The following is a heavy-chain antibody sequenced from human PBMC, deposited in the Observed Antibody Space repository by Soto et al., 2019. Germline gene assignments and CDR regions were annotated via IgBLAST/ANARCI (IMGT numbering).Heavy chain of an antibody. D-gene: IGHD4-17*01. CDR1: GDAFQSYA. CDR3: ARDPTNDYGDDTFDY. Sequence: QVLLLQSGSEVQKPGSSVKVSCKASGDAFQSYAIHWVRQAPGQGLEYMGRIIPSYDRTKYAQKFQGRLTVTADMYTRTVYMELSSLRSEDTAVYYCARDPTNDYGDDTFDYWGQGTKVIVSS. J-gene: IGHJ4*02. CDR2: IIPSYDRT. V-gene: IGHV1-69*06.